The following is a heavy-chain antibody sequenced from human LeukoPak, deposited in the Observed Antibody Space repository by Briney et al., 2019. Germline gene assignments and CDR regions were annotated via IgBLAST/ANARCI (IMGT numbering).Heavy chain of an antibody. CDR2: IRSKANSYAT. D-gene: IGHD3-3*01. J-gene: IGHJ6*03. CDR3: TRQAQYDFWSSNYMDV. Sequence: GGSLRLSCAASGFTFSGSAMHWVRQASGKGLEWVGRIRSKANSYATAYAASVKGRFTISRDDSKNTAYLQMNSLKTEDTAVYYCTRQAQYDFWSSNYMDVWGKGTTVTVSS. V-gene: IGHV3-73*01. CDR1: GFTFSGSA.